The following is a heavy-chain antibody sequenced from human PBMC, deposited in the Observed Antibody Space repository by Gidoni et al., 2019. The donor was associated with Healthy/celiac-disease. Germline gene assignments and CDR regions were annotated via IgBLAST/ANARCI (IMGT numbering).Heavy chain of an antibody. CDR3: ARGLAYCGGDCLYGVDV. Sequence: QVQLVESGGGVVKPGRSLRLSWEAHGFTFSSYAMHWVRQAPGKGREWLAVISYDGSNKYYADSVKGRFTISRDNSKNTLYLQMNSLRAEDTAVYYCARGLAYCGGDCLYGVDVWGQGTTVTVSS. CDR2: ISYDGSNK. J-gene: IGHJ6*02. CDR1: GFTFSSYA. D-gene: IGHD2-21*02. V-gene: IGHV3-30-3*01.